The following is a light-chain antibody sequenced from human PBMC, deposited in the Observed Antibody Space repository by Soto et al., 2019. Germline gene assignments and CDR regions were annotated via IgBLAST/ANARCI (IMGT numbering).Light chain of an antibody. Sequence: SYELTQPPSVSVSPGQTARITCSGDALPKQYAYWYQQRPGQAPLLVIYRDSERPSGTPERFSGSGSGTTVTLTISGVQAEDEADYYCQSADSSGTFVIFGGGTKLTVL. CDR1: ALPKQY. V-gene: IGLV3-25*03. CDR2: RDS. J-gene: IGLJ2*01. CDR3: QSADSSGTFVI.